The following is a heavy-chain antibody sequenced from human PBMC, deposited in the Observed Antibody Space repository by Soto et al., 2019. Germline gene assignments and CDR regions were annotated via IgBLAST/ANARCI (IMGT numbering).Heavy chain of an antibody. CDR3: ARHAWNDLCSATFDY. CDR1: GYTFTSYG. V-gene: IGHV1-18*04. Sequence: ASVKVSCKASGYTFTSYGISWVRQAPGQGLEWMGWISAYNGNTNYAQKLQGRVTMTTDTYTSTAYMELRSLRSDDTAVYYCARHAWNDLCSATFDYSGQGTLVTVSS. CDR2: ISAYNGNT. J-gene: IGHJ4*02. D-gene: IGHD1-1*01.